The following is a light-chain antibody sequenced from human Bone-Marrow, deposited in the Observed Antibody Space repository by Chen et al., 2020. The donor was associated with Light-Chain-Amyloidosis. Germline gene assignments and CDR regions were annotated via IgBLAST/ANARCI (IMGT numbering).Light chain of an antibody. CDR1: DLPTKY. Sequence: SYELIQPPSVSVSPGQTARITCSGDDLPTKYAYWYQQKPGQAPVLVIHRDTERPSGISERFSGSSSGTTSTLTISGVQAEDEADYHCQSADSSGTYEVRFGGGTKLTVL. J-gene: IGLJ2*01. CDR2: RDT. V-gene: IGLV3-25*03. CDR3: QSADSSGTYEVR.